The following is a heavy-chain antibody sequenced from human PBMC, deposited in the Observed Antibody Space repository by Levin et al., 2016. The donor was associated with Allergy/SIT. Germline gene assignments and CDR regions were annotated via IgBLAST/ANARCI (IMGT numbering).Heavy chain of an antibody. CDR3: ARSTSGHWPNNWFDT. Sequence: WVRQAPGQGLEWMGIINPADGSTTYAQKFQGRVTMTRDTSTSTVYLELSSLRFEDTAIYYCARSTSGHWPNNWFDTWGQGTLVTVSS. J-gene: IGHJ5*02. V-gene: IGHV1-46*01. CDR2: INPADGST. D-gene: IGHD3-3*01.